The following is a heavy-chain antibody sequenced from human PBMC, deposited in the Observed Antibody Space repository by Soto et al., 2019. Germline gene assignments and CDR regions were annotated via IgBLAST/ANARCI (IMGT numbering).Heavy chain of an antibody. J-gene: IGHJ6*03. CDR3: AADREGLRFWYYYMDV. D-gene: IGHD5-12*01. CDR2: IVVGSGNT. Sequence: QMQLVQSGPEVKQTGTSVKVSCKASGFTFSSSVMQWVRQARGQRLEWIGWIVVGSGNTNYAQKFQERVTIDRDMSTGTAYMELSSLRSEDTAVYYCAADREGLRFWYYYMDVWGKGTTVTVSS. CDR1: GFTFSSSV. V-gene: IGHV1-58*02.